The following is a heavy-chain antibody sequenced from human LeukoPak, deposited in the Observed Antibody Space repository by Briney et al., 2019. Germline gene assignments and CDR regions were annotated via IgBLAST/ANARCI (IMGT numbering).Heavy chain of an antibody. CDR3: AKDPHSYDFWSGSPPDY. Sequence: GGSLRLSCAASGFTFSSYSMNWVRQAPGKGLEWVSSISSSSSYIYYADSVKGRFTISRDNAKNSLYLQMNSLRAEDTAVYYCAKDPHSYDFWSGSPPDYWGQGTLVTVSS. CDR1: GFTFSSYS. J-gene: IGHJ4*02. D-gene: IGHD3-3*01. V-gene: IGHV3-21*04. CDR2: ISSSSSYI.